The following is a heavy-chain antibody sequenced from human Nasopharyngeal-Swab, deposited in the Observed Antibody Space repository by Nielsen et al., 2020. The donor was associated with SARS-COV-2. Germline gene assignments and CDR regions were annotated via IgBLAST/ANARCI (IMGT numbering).Heavy chain of an antibody. Sequence: ASVKVSCKASGYTFTSYNIHWVRQAPGQGLEWMAVINRGGGSTRFAQKFRDRVTLTRDTSTSTVFMELSSLRSEDTALYYCARDNSEWAYDIWGQGTTVTVSS. D-gene: IGHD3-3*01. V-gene: IGHV1-46*01. CDR1: GYTFTSYN. CDR2: INRGGGST. CDR3: ARDNSEWAYDI. J-gene: IGHJ3*02.